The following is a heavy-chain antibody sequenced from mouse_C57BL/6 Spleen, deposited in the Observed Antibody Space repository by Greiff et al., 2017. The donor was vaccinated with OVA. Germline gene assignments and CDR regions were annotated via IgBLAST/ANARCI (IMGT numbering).Heavy chain of an antibody. V-gene: IGHV5-6*01. J-gene: IGHJ1*03. CDR2: ISSGGSYT. CDR3: ARHWYYGSSYWYFDV. D-gene: IGHD1-1*01. CDR1: GFTFSSYG. Sequence: EVQVVESGGDLVKPGGSLKLSCAASGFTFSSYGMSWVRQTPDKRLEWVATISSGGSYTYYPDSVKGRFTISRDNAKNTLYLQMSSLKSEDTAMYYCARHWYYGSSYWYFDVWGTGTTVTVSS.